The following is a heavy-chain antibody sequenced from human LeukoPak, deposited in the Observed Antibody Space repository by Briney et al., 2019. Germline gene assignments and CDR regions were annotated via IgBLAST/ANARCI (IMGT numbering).Heavy chain of an antibody. V-gene: IGHV4-61*09. CDR1: GGSISSGSYY. J-gene: IGHJ4*02. Sequence: SQTLSLTCAVSGGSISSGSYYWSWIRQPAGKGLEWIGHIYISGSGSTNYNPSLKSRVTISVDTSRNQFSLNVSSVTAADTAVYYCARGSSSWYFSDYWGQGTLVTVSS. D-gene: IGHD6-13*01. CDR2: IYISGSGST. CDR3: ARGSSSWYFSDY.